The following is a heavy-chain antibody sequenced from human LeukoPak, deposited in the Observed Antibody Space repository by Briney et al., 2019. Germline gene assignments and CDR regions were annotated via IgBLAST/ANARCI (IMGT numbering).Heavy chain of an antibody. V-gene: IGHV3-30-3*01. Sequence: GGSLRLSCAASGFTFSSYAMHWVRQAPGKGLEWVAVISYDGSNKYYADSVKGRFTISRDNSKNTLYLQMNSLRAEDTAVYYCARVLFGDGYRTYGMDVWGQGTTVAVSS. J-gene: IGHJ6*02. D-gene: IGHD3-10*01. CDR3: ARVLFGDGYRTYGMDV. CDR2: ISYDGSNK. CDR1: GFTFSSYA.